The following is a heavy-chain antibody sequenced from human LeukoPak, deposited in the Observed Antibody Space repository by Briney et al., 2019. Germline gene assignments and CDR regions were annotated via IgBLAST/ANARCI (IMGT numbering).Heavy chain of an antibody. Sequence: GGSLRLSCAASGFTFSSYWMHWVRHAPGKGLVWVSRIKSDGSNTNYADSVKGRFTISRDNAKNTLHLQMNSLRAEDTAVYYCARGGYYGSGRYYFDSWGQGTLVTVSS. CDR1: GFTFSSYW. CDR2: IKSDGSNT. D-gene: IGHD3-3*01. J-gene: IGHJ4*02. CDR3: ARGGYYGSGRYYFDS. V-gene: IGHV3-74*01.